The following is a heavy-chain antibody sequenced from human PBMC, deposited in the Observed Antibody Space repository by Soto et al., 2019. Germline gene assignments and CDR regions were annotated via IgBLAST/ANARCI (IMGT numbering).Heavy chain of an antibody. D-gene: IGHD3-10*01. CDR1: GGSISRYY. CDR2: IYYSGST. Sequence: KPSETLSLTCTVSGGSISRYYWGWIRQPPGKGLEWIGYIYYSGSTHYNPSLKSRATISVDTSKNQFSLKLNSVTAADMAVYYCARVPIGIYYGMDVWGQGTTVTVSS. J-gene: IGHJ6*02. CDR3: ARVPIGIYYGMDV. V-gene: IGHV4-59*08.